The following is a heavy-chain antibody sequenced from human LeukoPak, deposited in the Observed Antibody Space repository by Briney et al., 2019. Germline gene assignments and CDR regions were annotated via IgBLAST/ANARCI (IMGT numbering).Heavy chain of an antibody. V-gene: IGHV3-30*04. J-gene: IGHJ4*02. CDR1: GFTFSSYA. CDR2: ISYDGSNK. D-gene: IGHD2-2*01. Sequence: GRSLRLSCAASGFTFSSYAMHWVRQAPGKGLEWVAVISYDGSNKYYADSVKGRSTISRDNSKNTLYLQMNSLRAEDTAVYYCAREDGDCSSTSCYRGADYWGQGTLVTVSS. CDR3: AREDGDCSSTSCYRGADY.